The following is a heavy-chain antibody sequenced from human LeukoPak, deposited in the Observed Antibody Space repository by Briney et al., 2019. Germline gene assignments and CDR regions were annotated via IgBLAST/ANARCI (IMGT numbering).Heavy chain of an antibody. CDR3: ARVARGDYYYYYMDV. J-gene: IGHJ6*03. Sequence: GGSLRLSCGASGFTFSSYWMHWVRQAPGKGLVWVSRINNDGSSTSYADSVQGRFTISRDNAKSTLYLQMNSLRAEDTALYYCARVARGDYYYYYMDVWGKGTTVTVSS. CDR1: GFTFSSYW. V-gene: IGHV3-74*01. CDR2: INNDGSST. D-gene: IGHD3-10*01.